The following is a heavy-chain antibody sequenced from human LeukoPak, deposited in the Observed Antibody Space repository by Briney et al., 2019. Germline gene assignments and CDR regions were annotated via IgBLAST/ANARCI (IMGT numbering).Heavy chain of an antibody. CDR3: AREGRSSYYFDY. Sequence: GGSLRLSCAASGFIFSSYSMSWVRQAPGKGLEWVSSISTTSSYPYYADSVKGRFTISRDNAKNSLYLQMNSLRAEDTAVYYCAREGRSSYYFDYWGQGTLVTVSS. V-gene: IGHV3-21*01. CDR1: GFIFSSYS. CDR2: ISTTSSYP. J-gene: IGHJ4*02. D-gene: IGHD4-17*01.